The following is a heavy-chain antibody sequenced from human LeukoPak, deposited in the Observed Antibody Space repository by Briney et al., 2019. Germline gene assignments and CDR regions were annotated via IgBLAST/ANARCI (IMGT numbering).Heavy chain of an antibody. V-gene: IGHV3-21*01. CDR2: ISSSSSYI. CDR1: GFTFRRYS. CDR3: APQTVDTAMVGYFQH. J-gene: IGHJ1*01. Sequence: GGCLRLSCAASGFTFRRYSMKGVREARGKGLEGVSDISSSSSYIYYADLVNGRFTISRHNANNSLYLQMNSLRAEDTAVYYCAPQTVDTAMVGYFQHWGQGTLVTVSS. D-gene: IGHD5-18*01.